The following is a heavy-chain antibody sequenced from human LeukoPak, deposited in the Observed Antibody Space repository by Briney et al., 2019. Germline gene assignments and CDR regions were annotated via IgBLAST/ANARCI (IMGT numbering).Heavy chain of an antibody. CDR1: GLTFGRFA. CDR3: GKTTAGYSSGQKPAWPVDY. CDR2: IFGSGGSP. V-gene: IGHV3-23*01. Sequence: GGSLRLSCEASGLTFGRFAMYWARQAPGKGLDGVAGIFGSGGSPHYADSVKGRFTISRDNSKNTVYLEIHSLRAEDTAVYYCGKTTAGYSSGQKPAWPVDYWGQGTLVTVSS. J-gene: IGHJ4*02. D-gene: IGHD5-18*01.